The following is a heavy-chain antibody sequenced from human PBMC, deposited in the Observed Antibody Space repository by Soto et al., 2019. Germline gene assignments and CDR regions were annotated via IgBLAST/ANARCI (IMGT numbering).Heavy chain of an antibody. D-gene: IGHD4-17*01. J-gene: IGHJ3*02. CDR3: ASAVLSLGDYDAFDI. Sequence: GESLKISCKSSGYRFTSHWIVWVRQLPGKGLEWMGLIYPGDSDTRYHPSFQGQVSISVDKSISTAYLQWSSLKASDTAMYYCASAVLSLGDYDAFDIWGQGTMVTVSS. V-gene: IGHV5-51*01. CDR1: GYRFTSHW. CDR2: IYPGDSDT.